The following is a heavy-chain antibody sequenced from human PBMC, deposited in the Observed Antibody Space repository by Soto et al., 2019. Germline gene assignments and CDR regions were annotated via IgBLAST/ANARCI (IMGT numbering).Heavy chain of an antibody. CDR1: GFTFSDYG. D-gene: IGHD4-17*01. Sequence: EVQLAESGGGLLQPGGSLRLSCAASGFTFSDYGMSWVRQAPGKGLEWVSHISGSRGTIYYADSVRGRFTISRDNAKNSLFLQMNSLRDEDTAVYYCARVRYYGGKSPLAFDIWGQGTMVTVSS. CDR3: ARVRYYGGKSPLAFDI. V-gene: IGHV3-48*02. J-gene: IGHJ3*02. CDR2: ISGSRGTI.